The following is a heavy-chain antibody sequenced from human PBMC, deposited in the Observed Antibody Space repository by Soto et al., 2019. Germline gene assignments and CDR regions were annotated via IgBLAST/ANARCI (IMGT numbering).Heavy chain of an antibody. Sequence: QVQLQESGPGLVKPSQTLSLTCTVSGGSISSGGYYWSWIRQHPGKGLEWIGYIYYSGSTYYNPSLKSRVTISVDTSKNQFSQKLSSVTAADTAVYYCARETLDYYDSSGDNAFDIWGQGTMVTVSS. CDR3: ARETLDYYDSSGDNAFDI. CDR2: IYYSGST. V-gene: IGHV4-31*03. D-gene: IGHD3-22*01. CDR1: GGSISSGGYY. J-gene: IGHJ3*02.